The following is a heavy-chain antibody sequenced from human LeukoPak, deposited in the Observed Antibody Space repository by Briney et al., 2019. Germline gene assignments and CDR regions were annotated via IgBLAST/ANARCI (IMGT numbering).Heavy chain of an antibody. V-gene: IGHV5-51*01. CDR1: GYRFTSYW. D-gene: IGHD1-26*01. CDR2: IYPGESDT. J-gene: IGHJ4*02. Sequence: GGSLKISCKGSGYRFTSYWIGWVRQMPGKGLEWMGIIYPGESDTRYSPSLQGQVTISADKSSSTAYLQWSSLKASDTAMYYCARLRRVVGATHFDYWGQGTLVTVSS. CDR3: ARLRRVVGATHFDY.